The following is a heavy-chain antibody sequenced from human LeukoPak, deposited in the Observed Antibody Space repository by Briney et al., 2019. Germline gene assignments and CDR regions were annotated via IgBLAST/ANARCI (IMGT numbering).Heavy chain of an antibody. CDR2: IYYSGST. D-gene: IGHD6-13*01. CDR3: ARSYRRSHYYYYMDV. Sequence: PSETLSLTCTVSGGSISSYYWSWIRQPPGRGLEWIGYIYYSGSTNYNPSLKSRVTISVDTSKNRFSLKLSSVTAADTAVYYCARSYRRSHYYYYMDVWGKGTTVTVSS. J-gene: IGHJ6*03. CDR1: GGSISSYY. V-gene: IGHV4-59*13.